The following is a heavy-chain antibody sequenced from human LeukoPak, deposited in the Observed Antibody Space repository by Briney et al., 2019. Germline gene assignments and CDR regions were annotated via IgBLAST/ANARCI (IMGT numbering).Heavy chain of an antibody. V-gene: IGHV3-11*01. J-gene: IGHJ3*02. Sequence: GGSLRLSCAASGFTFSDYYMSWIRQAPGKGLEWVSYISSSGSTIYYADSVKGRFTISRDNAKNSLYLQMNSLRAEDTAVYYCASLSYYYDSSGYYWDAFDIWGQGTMVTVSS. CDR3: ASLSYYYDSSGYYWDAFDI. CDR1: GFTFSDYY. D-gene: IGHD3-22*01. CDR2: ISSSGSTI.